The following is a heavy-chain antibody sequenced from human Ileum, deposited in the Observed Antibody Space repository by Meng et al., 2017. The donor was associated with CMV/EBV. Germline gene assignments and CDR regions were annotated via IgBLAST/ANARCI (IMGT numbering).Heavy chain of an antibody. J-gene: IGHJ4*02. Sequence: VQVVGAGGGVVQPGGSLRLACAVSGFTFSADGSHLVRQAPGKGLEWVAHIRYDGSNEYYADSVKGRFTIARDDSKNTLYLQMNSLTAEDTAIYYCAKDPGNPDTLDYWGQGTLVTVSS. CDR1: GFTFSADG. D-gene: IGHD5-18*01. CDR3: AKDPGNPDTLDY. V-gene: IGHV3-30*02. CDR2: IRYDGSNE.